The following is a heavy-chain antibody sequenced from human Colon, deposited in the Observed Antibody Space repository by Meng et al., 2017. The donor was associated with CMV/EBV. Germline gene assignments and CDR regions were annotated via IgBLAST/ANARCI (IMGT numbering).Heavy chain of an antibody. D-gene: IGHD3-22*01. CDR3: ARATYYYDDSGFGH. J-gene: IGHJ4*02. V-gene: IGHV3-7*04. CDR1: GFTFSNYW. CDR2: IKQDGSEK. Sequence: GGSLRLSCAASGFTFSNYWMTWVRQAPGKGLEWVANIKQDGSEKYYVDSVKGRFSISRDNAKNSLYLQMNSLMAEDTAVYYCARATYYYDDSGFGHWGQGTLVTVSS.